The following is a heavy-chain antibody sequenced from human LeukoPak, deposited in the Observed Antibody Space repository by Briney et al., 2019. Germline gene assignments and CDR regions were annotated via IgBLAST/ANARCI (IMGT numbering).Heavy chain of an antibody. CDR1: GYTFTGYY. J-gene: IGHJ4*02. CDR3: ARTSSGYYAHFDL. Sequence: ASVKVSCKASGYTFTGYYMNWVRQAPGQGLEWMGLLNTQPNNDYTNYAQKFQGRVTLTRDMSTNTVYMKLSSLTSEDTAVYYCARTSSGYYAHFDLWGQGTLVTVSS. V-gene: IGHV1-46*01. D-gene: IGHD3-22*01. CDR2: LNTQPNNDYT.